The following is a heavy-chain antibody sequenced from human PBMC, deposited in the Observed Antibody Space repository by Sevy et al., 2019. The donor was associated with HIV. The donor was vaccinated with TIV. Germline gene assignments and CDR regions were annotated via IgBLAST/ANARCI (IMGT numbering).Heavy chain of an antibody. Sequence: GGSLRLSCAASGFMFSSYDMNWVRQAPGKGLEWVSYISSTGSTLNYADSVRGRFTISRDNAKNSVFLQMNSLRAEDTAFYYCAKAKTVAAGFDYWGQGTLVTVSS. D-gene: IGHD2-15*01. V-gene: IGHV3-48*03. CDR2: ISSTGSTL. J-gene: IGHJ4*02. CDR1: GFMFSSYD. CDR3: AKAKTVAAGFDY.